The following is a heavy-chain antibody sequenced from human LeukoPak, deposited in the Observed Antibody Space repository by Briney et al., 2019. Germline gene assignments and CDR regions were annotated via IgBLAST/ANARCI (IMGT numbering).Heavy chain of an antibody. CDR2: ISGSGGST. Sequence: PGGSLRLSCAASGFTFSSYAMGWVRQAPGKGLEWVSAISGSGGSTYYADSVKGRFTISRDNSKNTLYLQMNSLRAEDTAVYYCAKDEITMVRGVIADYYGMDVWGQGTTVTVSS. V-gene: IGHV3-23*01. CDR1: GFTFSSYA. D-gene: IGHD3-10*01. J-gene: IGHJ6*02. CDR3: AKDEITMVRGVIADYYGMDV.